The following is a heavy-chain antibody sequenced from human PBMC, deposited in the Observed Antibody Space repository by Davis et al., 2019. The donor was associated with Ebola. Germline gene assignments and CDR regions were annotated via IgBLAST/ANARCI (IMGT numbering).Heavy chain of an antibody. CDR1: GGSISSGGYY. D-gene: IGHD6-13*01. CDR3: ASRQAAPDRGPWFDP. J-gene: IGHJ5*02. V-gene: IGHV4-39*01. Sequence: MPSETLSLTCAVSGGSISSGGYYWGWIRQPPGKGLEWIGSIYYSGSTYYNPSLKSRVTISVDTSKNQFSLKLSSVTAADTAVYYCASRQAAPDRGPWFDPWGQGTLVTVSS. CDR2: IYYSGST.